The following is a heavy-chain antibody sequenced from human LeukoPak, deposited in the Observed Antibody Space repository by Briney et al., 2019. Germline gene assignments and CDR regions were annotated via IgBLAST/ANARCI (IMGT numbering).Heavy chain of an antibody. J-gene: IGHJ4*02. CDR2: IIPSGGDT. V-gene: IGHV1-46*01. CDR3: ARRSSWFSLNY. CDR1: GYTFTSYY. Sequence: ASVKVSCKASGYTFTSYYIHWVRQAPGQRLEGMGVIIPSGGDTTYAQKFQGRVTMTRDTSTSTVYLELSSLRSDDTAVYFCARRSSWFSLNYWGQGTLVTVSS. D-gene: IGHD6-13*01.